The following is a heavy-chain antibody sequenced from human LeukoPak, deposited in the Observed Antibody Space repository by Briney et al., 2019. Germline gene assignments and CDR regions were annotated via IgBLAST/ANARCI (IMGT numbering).Heavy chain of an antibody. Sequence: GASVKVSCKASGYTFTSYGISWVRQAPGQGLEWMGWISAYNGNTNYAQKLQGRVTMTTDTSTSTADMELRSLRSDDTAVYYCARAHVLRYFDWLEVFGYWGQGTLVTVSS. V-gene: IGHV1-18*01. CDR3: ARAHVLRYFDWLEVFGY. J-gene: IGHJ4*02. CDR1: GYTFTSYG. CDR2: ISAYNGNT. D-gene: IGHD3-9*01.